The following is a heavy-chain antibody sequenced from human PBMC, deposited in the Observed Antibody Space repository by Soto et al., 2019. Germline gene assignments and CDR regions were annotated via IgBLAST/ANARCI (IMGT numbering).Heavy chain of an antibody. CDR1: SGSINSFY. D-gene: IGHD1-7*01. CDR2: IHSSGTT. J-gene: IGHJ4*02. Sequence: PSETLSLTCTVSSGSINSFYWSWIRQPAGKGLEWIGCIHSSGTTNHNPSLKSRVTMSVDTSRNQFSLKLTSVTAADTAVYYCARDRIIGTSYSDYWGQGVLVTVSS. CDR3: ARDRIIGTSYSDY. V-gene: IGHV4-4*07.